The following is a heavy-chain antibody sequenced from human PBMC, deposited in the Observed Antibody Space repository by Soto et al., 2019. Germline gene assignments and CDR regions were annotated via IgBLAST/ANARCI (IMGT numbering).Heavy chain of an antibody. D-gene: IGHD6-19*01. CDR2: ISSSSSYI. Sequence: ESGGGLVKPGGSLRLSCAASGFTFSSYSMNWVRQAPGKGLEWVSSISSSSSYIYYADSVKGRFTISRDNAKNSLYLQMNSLRAEDTAVYYCARVRYSSGWLMGYWGQGTLVTVSS. CDR3: ARVRYSSGWLMGY. V-gene: IGHV3-21*01. J-gene: IGHJ4*02. CDR1: GFTFSSYS.